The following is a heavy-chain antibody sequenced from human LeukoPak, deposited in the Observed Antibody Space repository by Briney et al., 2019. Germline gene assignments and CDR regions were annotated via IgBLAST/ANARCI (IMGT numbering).Heavy chain of an antibody. J-gene: IGHJ6*03. Sequence: ASVKASCKASGGTFSSYAISWVRQAPGQGLEWMGGIIPIFGTANYAQKFQGRVTITTDESTSTAYMELSSLRSEDTAVYYCARGGRGVCSSTSCYSEALPISAYYYYMDVWGKGTTVTVSS. CDR2: IIPIFGTA. CDR3: ARGGRGVCSSTSCYSEALPISAYYYYMDV. V-gene: IGHV1-69*05. CDR1: GGTFSSYA. D-gene: IGHD2-2*01.